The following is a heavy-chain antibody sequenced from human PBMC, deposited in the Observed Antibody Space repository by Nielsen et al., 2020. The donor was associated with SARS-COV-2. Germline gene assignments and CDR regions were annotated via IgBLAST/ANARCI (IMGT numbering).Heavy chain of an antibody. CDR1: GFTFSNFA. CDR2: ISSSSSYI. J-gene: IGHJ6*02. Sequence: GESLKISCAASGFTFSNFAMSWVRQAPGKGLEWVSSISSSSSYIYYADSVKGRFTISRDNAKNSLYLQMNSLRAEDTAVYYCARDERASGWYRMGYYYYGMDVWGQGTTVTVSS. D-gene: IGHD6-19*01. V-gene: IGHV3-21*01. CDR3: ARDERASGWYRMGYYYYGMDV.